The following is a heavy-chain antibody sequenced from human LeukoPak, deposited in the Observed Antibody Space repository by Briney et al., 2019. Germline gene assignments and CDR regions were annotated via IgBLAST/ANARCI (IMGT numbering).Heavy chain of an antibody. D-gene: IGHD3-16*02. CDR3: ARANDYVWGSYRT. Sequence: GGSLRLSCAASGFTVSSNYMSWVRQAPGKGLKWVSVIYSGGSTYYADSVKGRFTISRDNSKNTLYLQMNSLRAEDTAVYYCARANDYVWGSYRTWGQGTLVTVSS. CDR1: GFTVSSNY. CDR2: IYSGGST. V-gene: IGHV3-53*01. J-gene: IGHJ5*02.